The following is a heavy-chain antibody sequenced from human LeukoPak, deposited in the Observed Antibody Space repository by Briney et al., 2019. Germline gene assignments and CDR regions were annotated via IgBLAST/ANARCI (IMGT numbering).Heavy chain of an antibody. Sequence: GGSLRLSCVASGFTFSSYWMHWVRQAPGKGLVWVSRIDNEDSRTGYADSVKGRFTISRDNAKNTLYLQMSSLRAEDTAVYYCAREFRKSVGWYFDLWGRGTLVTVSS. CDR2: IDNEDSRT. CDR3: AREFRKSVGWYFDL. V-gene: IGHV3-74*01. J-gene: IGHJ2*01. CDR1: GFTFSSYW.